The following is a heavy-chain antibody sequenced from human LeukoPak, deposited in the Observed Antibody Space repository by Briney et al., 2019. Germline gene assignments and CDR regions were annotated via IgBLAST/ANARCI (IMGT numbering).Heavy chain of an antibody. CDR3: ARASSGTQDAFDI. CDR1: GFTFSSYS. CDR2: IS. V-gene: IGHV3-21*01. J-gene: IGHJ3*02. D-gene: IGHD1-26*01. Sequence: PGGSLRLSCAASGFTFSSYSMNWVRQAPGKGLEWVSSISYAGSVKGRCTISRDNAKNSVYLQMNSLRAEDTAVYYCARASSGTQDAFDIWGQGTMVTVSS.